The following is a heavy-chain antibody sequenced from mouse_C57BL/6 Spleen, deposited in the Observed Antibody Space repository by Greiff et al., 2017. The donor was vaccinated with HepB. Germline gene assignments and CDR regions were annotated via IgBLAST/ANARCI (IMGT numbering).Heavy chain of an antibody. J-gene: IGHJ1*03. CDR1: GFTFSDYY. D-gene: IGHD2-2*01. CDR3: ARRGGYDGGYFDV. CDR2: ISNGGGST. V-gene: IGHV5-12*01. Sequence: EVKVEESGGGLVQPGGSLKLSCAASGFTFSDYYMYWVRQTPEKRLEWVAYISNGGGSTYYPDTVKGRFTISRDNAKNTLYLQMSRLKSEDTAMYYCARRGGYDGGYFDVWGTGTTVTVSS.